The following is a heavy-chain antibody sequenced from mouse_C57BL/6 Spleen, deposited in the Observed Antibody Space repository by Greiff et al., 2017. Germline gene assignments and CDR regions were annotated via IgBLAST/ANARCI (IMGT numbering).Heavy chain of an antibody. CDR1: GYTFTSYW. CDR2: IHPNSGST. V-gene: IGHV1-64*01. CDR3: ARDYGAWFAY. D-gene: IGHD2-4*01. J-gene: IGHJ3*01. Sequence: QVQLKESGAELVKPGASVKLSCKASGYTFTSYWMHWVKQRPGQGLEWIGMIHPNSGSTNYNEKFKSKATLTVDKSSSTAYMQLSSLTSEDSAVYYCARDYGAWFAYWGQGTLVTVSA.